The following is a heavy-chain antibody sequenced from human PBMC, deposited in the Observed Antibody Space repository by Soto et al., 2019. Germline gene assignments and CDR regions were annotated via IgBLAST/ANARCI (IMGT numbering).Heavy chain of an antibody. J-gene: IGHJ4*02. D-gene: IGHD3-10*01. CDR3: ARAGRLLWFGELRPSYYFDY. Sequence: TSETLSLTCAVYGGSFSGYYWSWIRQPPGKGLEWIGEINHSGSTNYNPSLKSRVTISVDTSKNQFSLKLSSVTAADTAVYYCARAGRLLWFGELRPSYYFDYWGQGTLVTVSS. V-gene: IGHV4-34*01. CDR1: GGSFSGYY. CDR2: INHSGST.